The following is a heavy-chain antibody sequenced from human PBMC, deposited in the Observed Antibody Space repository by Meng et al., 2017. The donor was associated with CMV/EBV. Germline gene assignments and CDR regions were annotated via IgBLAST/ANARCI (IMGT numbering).Heavy chain of an antibody. V-gene: IGHV4-61*01. CDR2: IYYSGST. CDR1: GGSVSSGSYY. D-gene: IGHD3-3*01. CDR3: ARVEIFSRIGMDV. J-gene: IGHJ6*02. Sequence: SETLSLTCTVSGGSVSSGSYYWSWTRQPPGKGLEWIGYIYYSGSTNYNPSLKSRVTISVDTSKNQFSLKLSSVTAADTAVYYCARVEIFSRIGMDVWGQGTTVTVSS.